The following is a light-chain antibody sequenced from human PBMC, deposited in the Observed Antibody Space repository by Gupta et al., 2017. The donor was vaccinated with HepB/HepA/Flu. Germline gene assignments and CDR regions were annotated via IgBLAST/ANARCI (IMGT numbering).Light chain of an antibody. CDR3: QQYYDTPIT. Sequence: DIVMNQSPDSLAASVGERATINCTSSHNVLYSNNKDFLAWYQQKPGHPPKLLISWASTRESGVPDRFSGSGSGTDFTLTISSLQAEDVAVYYCQQYYDTPITFGQGTQLEIK. CDR2: WAS. CDR1: HNVLYSNNKDF. J-gene: IGKJ5*01. V-gene: IGKV4-1*01.